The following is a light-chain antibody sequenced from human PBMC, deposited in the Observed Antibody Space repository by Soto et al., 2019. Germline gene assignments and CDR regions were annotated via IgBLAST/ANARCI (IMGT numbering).Light chain of an antibody. CDR1: QSISSF. V-gene: IGKV3-11*01. Sequence: EIVLTQSPATLSLSPGERATLSCRASQSISSFLAWYQQKPGQAPRLLIYDTSNRATGIPARFSGSGSGPDFTLTISSLEPEDFAVYYCQQRTNWPRTFGQGTKVEI. CDR2: DTS. CDR3: QQRTNWPRT. J-gene: IGKJ1*01.